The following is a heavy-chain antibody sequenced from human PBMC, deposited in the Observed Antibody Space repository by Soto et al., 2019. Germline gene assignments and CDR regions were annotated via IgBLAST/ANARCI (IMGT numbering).Heavy chain of an antibody. V-gene: IGHV4-4*02. Sequence: VQLQESGPGLVKPSGTLSLTCAVSGGSISSSNWWSWVRQPPGKGLEWIGELYHSGSTNYNPSLKSRVTISGDKSKNQFSLKLSSVTAADTAVYYCARVAVAGTRVDYWGQGTLVTVAS. CDR3: ARVAVAGTRVDY. CDR2: LYHSGST. J-gene: IGHJ4*02. CDR1: GGSISSSNW. D-gene: IGHD6-19*01.